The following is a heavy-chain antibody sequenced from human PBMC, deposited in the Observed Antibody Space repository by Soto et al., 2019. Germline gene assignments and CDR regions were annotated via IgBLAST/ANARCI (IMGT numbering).Heavy chain of an antibody. J-gene: IGHJ4*01. CDR2: TYWDNDN. V-gene: IGHV2-5*02. Sequence: SGPTLVNPPQTLTLTCTFSGFSISTTGVGVGWIRQPPGQALEWLAFTYWDNDNRYNPSLKSRLTVAKDASKSLVVLLMTNMDPVDTATYYCAHRRGGYNWGDGYFDYWGPGTLVTVSS. CDR3: AHRRGGYNWGDGYFDY. D-gene: IGHD1-20*01. CDR1: GFSISTTGVG.